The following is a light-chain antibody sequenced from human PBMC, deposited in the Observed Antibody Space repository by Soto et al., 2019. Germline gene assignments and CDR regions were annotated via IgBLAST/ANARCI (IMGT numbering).Light chain of an antibody. CDR1: QSINY. CDR3: QQYGSPPTYT. CDR2: GAS. V-gene: IGKV3-20*01. Sequence: IELTQSPGPLSLSPGERATLSCRASQSINYLAWYQQKVGQAPRLLIYGASTRATGIPDRFSGSGSGTDVSLTISRLEPEDFAVYYCQQYGSPPTYTVGQGTKLEIK. J-gene: IGKJ2*01.